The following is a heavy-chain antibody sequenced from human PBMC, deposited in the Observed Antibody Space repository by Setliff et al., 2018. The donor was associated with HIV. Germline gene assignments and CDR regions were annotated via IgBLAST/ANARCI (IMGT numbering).Heavy chain of an antibody. Sequence: PSETLSLTCNVSGVSISSYYWSWIRQPPGKGLEYIGYIYSNGGTNYNPSLKSRVTISVDTSKNQFSLRLSSVTAADTAAYYCARDKRASFDGLDVRGQGTTVTVSS. CDR2: IYSNGGT. CDR1: GVSISSYY. V-gene: IGHV4-59*01. CDR3: ARDKRASFDGLDV. J-gene: IGHJ6*02.